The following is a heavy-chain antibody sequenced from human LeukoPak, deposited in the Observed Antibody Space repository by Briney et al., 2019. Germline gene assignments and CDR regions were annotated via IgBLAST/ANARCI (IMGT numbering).Heavy chain of an antibody. CDR2: ISSSSSYI. CDR3: ATYSSLNRREFQY. V-gene: IGHV3-21*01. Sequence: GGSLRLSCVASGFTFSSYWMHWVRQDPRKGLEWVSSISSSSSYIYYADSVKGRFTISRDNAKNSLYLQMNSLRAEDTAVYYCATYSSLNRREFQYWGQGTLLTVSS. J-gene: IGHJ1*01. CDR1: GFTFSSYW. D-gene: IGHD3-22*01.